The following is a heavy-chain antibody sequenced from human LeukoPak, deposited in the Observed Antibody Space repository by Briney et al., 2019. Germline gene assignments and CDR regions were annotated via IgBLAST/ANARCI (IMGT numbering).Heavy chain of an antibody. V-gene: IGHV3-30-3*01. CDR2: ISYDGSNK. CDR1: GFTFSSYA. CDR3: AREHSDYGELFDDY. Sequence: GGSLRLSCAASGFTFSSYAMSWVRQAPGKGLEWVAVISYDGSNKYYADSVKGRFTISRDNSKNTLYLQMNSLRAEDTAVYYCAREHSDYGELFDDYWGQGTLVTVSS. J-gene: IGHJ4*02. D-gene: IGHD4-17*01.